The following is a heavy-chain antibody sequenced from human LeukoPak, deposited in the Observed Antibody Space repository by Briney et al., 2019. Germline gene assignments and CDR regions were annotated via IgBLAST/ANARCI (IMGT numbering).Heavy chain of an antibody. CDR2: IYYSGST. CDR1: GGSISSYY. J-gene: IGHJ4*02. Sequence: SETVSLTCTVSGGSISSYYWSWIRQPPGKGLEWIGYIYYSGSTNYNTSLKSRVTISVDTSKNQFSLKLSSVTAADTAVYYWARGPFGRGVIGGAIDYWGQGTLVTVSS. CDR3: ARGPFGRGVIGGAIDY. V-gene: IGHV4-59*01. D-gene: IGHD3-10*01.